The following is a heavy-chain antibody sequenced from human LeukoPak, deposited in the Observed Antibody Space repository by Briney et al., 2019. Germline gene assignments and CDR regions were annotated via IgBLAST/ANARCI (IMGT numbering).Heavy chain of an antibody. CDR3: ARNGAYCLDY. D-gene: IGHD4/OR15-4a*01. J-gene: IGHJ4*02. Sequence: PSETLSLTCVVSGGFMNSINWWSWVRQPPGKGLEWIGEIHQSGSTNYNPFLRSRVTISVDRSKSQFSLNLNSVTVADTAVYYCARNGAYCLDYWGQGILVTVSS. CDR2: IHQSGST. V-gene: IGHV4-4*02. CDR1: GGFMNSINW.